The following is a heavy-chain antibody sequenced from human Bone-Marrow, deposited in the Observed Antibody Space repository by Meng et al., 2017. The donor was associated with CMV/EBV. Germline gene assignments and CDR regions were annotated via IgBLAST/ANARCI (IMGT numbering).Heavy chain of an antibody. J-gene: IGHJ2*01. D-gene: IGHD3-10*01. CDR3: ARDRVRGRAYWYFDL. Sequence: GESLKISCAASGFTFDDYGMSWVRQAPGKGLEWVSGINWNGGSTGYADSVKGRFTISRDNAKNSLYLQMNSLRAEDTALYYCARDRVRGRAYWYFDLWGRGTLVTVSS. V-gene: IGHV3-20*04. CDR2: INWNGGST. CDR1: GFTFDDYG.